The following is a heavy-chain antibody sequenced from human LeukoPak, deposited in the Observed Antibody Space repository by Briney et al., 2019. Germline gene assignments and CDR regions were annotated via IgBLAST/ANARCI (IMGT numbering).Heavy chain of an antibody. CDR2: IYASGST. J-gene: IGHJ4*02. V-gene: IGHV4-4*07. Sequence: SETLSLTCTVSGGSIGSYYWNWLRQPAGKELEWIGRIYASGSTNYNPSLTSRVTMSVETSKNQFSLRLTYVTAADTAVYYCARGNADFHFDYWGQGTLVTVSS. CDR3: ARGNADFHFDY. CDR1: GGSIGSYY. D-gene: IGHD4-17*01.